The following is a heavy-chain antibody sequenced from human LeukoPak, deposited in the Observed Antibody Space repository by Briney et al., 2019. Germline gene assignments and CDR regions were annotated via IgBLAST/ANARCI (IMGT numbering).Heavy chain of an antibody. V-gene: IGHV4-31*03. J-gene: IGHJ5*02. Sequence: ASQTLSLTCTVSGGSISSGGYYWSWIRQHPGKGLEWIGYIYYSGSTYYNPSLKSRVTISVDTSKNQFSLKLSSVTAADTAVYYCARVVETAASNWFDPWGQGTLVTVSS. CDR1: GGSISSGGYY. CDR3: ARVVETAASNWFDP. CDR2: IYYSGST. D-gene: IGHD5-18*01.